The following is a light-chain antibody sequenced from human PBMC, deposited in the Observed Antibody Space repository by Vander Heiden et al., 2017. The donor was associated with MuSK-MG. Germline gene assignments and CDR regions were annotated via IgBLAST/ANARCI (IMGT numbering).Light chain of an antibody. J-gene: IGKJ2*01. V-gene: IGKV3-15*01. CDR3: QQYNNWPPYT. CDR1: QSVSSN. Sequence: EIVMTQSPATLSVSPGERATLSCRASQSVSSNLAWYQQTPAQAPRPPIYGASTRATGIPARFSGSGSGTEFTLTISSLQSEDFAVYYCQQYNNWPPYTFGQGTKLEIK. CDR2: GAS.